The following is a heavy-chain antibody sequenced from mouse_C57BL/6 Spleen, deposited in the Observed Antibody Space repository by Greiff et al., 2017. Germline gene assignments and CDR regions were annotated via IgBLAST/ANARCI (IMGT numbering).Heavy chain of an antibody. D-gene: IGHD1-3*01. Sequence: EVLLVESGGGLVKPGGSLKLSCAASGFTFSSYAMSWVRQTPEKRLEWVATISDGGSYTYYPDNVKGRFTISRDNAKNNLYLQMSHLNSEDTAMYYCARESKVSRHYFDYWGQGTTLTVAS. J-gene: IGHJ2*01. CDR3: ARESKVSRHYFDY. CDR2: ISDGGSYT. CDR1: GFTFSSYA. V-gene: IGHV5-4*01.